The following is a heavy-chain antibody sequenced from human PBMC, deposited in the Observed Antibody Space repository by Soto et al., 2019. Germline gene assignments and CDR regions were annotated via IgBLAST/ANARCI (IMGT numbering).Heavy chain of an antibody. J-gene: IGHJ6*03. CDR1: GGSFSGYY. Sequence: QVQRQQWGAGLLKPSETLSLTCAVYGGSFSGYYWSWIRQPPGKGLEWIGEINHSGSTNYNPSLKSRVTISVDTSKNQFSLKLSSVTAADTAVYYCARGSQEVVVAATYYYYMDVWGKGTTVTVSS. CDR2: INHSGST. D-gene: IGHD2-15*01. CDR3: ARGSQEVVVAATYYYYMDV. V-gene: IGHV4-34*01.